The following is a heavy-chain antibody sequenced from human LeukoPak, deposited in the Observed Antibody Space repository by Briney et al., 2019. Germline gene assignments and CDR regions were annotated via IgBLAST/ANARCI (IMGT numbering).Heavy chain of an antibody. CDR3: ARSLGYCSGGSCYLYYFGY. Sequence: GGSLRLSCAASGFTFSSYWMSWVRQAPGKGLEWVANIKQDGSEKYYVDSVKGRFTISRDNAKQSLHMQMNSLTAEDEAVYYCARSLGYCSGGSCYLYYFGYWGKGALVTVSS. CDR2: IKQDGSEK. D-gene: IGHD2-15*01. J-gene: IGHJ4*02. V-gene: IGHV3-7*01. CDR1: GFTFSSYW.